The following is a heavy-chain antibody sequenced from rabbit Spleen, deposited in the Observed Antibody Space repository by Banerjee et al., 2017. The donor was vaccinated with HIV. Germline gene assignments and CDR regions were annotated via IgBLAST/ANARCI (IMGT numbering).Heavy chain of an antibody. V-gene: IGHV1S45*01. Sequence: QEQLEESGGDLVKPEGSLTLTCTASGFSFSSSYWICWVRQAPGKGLEWIACIVTGSSGTTYYASWAKGRFTISRTSSTTVTLQMTSLTAADTATYFCARDVAGREDFDLWGPGTLVTVS. CDR2: IVTGSSGTT. J-gene: IGHJ4*01. D-gene: IGHD4-2*01. CDR3: ARDVAGREDFDL. CDR1: GFSFSSSYW.